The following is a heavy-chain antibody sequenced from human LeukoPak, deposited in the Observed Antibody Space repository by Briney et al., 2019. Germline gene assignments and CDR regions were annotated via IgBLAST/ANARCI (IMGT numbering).Heavy chain of an antibody. CDR3: ARTQTWDTHYDFWSGDGFDP. Sequence: SVKVSCKASGYTFTGYYMHWVRQAPGQGLEWMGGIIPIFGTANYAQKFQGRVTITADESTSTAYMELSSLRSEDTAVYYCARTQTWDTHYDFWSGDGFDPWGQGTLVTVSS. J-gene: IGHJ5*02. CDR1: GYTFTGYY. V-gene: IGHV1-69*13. CDR2: IIPIFGTA. D-gene: IGHD3-3*01.